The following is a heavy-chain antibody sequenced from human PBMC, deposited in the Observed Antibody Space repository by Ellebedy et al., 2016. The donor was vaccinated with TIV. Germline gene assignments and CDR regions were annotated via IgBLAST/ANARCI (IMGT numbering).Heavy chain of an antibody. CDR1: GGSISNYY. J-gene: IGHJ4*02. D-gene: IGHD6-19*01. Sequence: SETLSLTCTVSGGSISNYYWSWIRQPAGKGLEWIGRIYTSGSRNYNPSLKSRVTMSVDTSKRQVTLRLSSVTAADTAVYYWAREGGVAGTSDYWGQGTLVTVSS. CDR2: IYTSGSR. CDR3: AREGGVAGTSDY. V-gene: IGHV4-4*07.